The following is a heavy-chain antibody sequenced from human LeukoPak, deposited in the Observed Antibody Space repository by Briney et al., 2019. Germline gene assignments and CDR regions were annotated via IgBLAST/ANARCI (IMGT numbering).Heavy chain of an antibody. J-gene: IGHJ4*02. V-gene: IGHV1-24*01. CDR1: GYTLTELS. CDR2: FDPEDGET. Sequence: ASVKVSCKVPGYTLTELSMHWVRQAPGKGLEWMGGFDPEDGETIYAQKFQGRVTMTEDTSTDTAYMELSSLRSEDTAVYYCATRRYVWGSYRWDFDYWGQGTLVTVSS. CDR3: ATRRYVWGSYRWDFDY. D-gene: IGHD3-16*02.